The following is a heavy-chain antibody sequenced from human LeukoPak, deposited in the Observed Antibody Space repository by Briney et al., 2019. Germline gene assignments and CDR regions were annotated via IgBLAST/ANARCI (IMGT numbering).Heavy chain of an antibody. CDR3: ARAALGNYYYFDY. CDR2: VSISSGTI. D-gene: IGHD1-7*01. Sequence: PGGSLRLSCAASGFTFSSYSMNWVRQAPGKGLEWISFVSISSGTIYYADSVNGRFRISRDNAKSSLDLEMNSLRAEDTAVYYCARAALGNYYYFDYWGQGTLVTVSS. CDR1: GFTFSSYS. J-gene: IGHJ4*02. V-gene: IGHV3-48*04.